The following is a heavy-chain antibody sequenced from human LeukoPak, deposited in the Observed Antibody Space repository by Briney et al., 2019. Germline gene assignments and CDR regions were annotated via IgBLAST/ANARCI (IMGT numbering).Heavy chain of an antibody. CDR1: GFTFSTYG. J-gene: IGHJ4*02. CDR3: AKDSLRYSGSYYGTF. V-gene: IGHV3-30*02. D-gene: IGHD1-26*01. Sequence: PGGSLRLSCAASGFTFSTYGIHWVRQAPGKGLEWVALIRYDGSNKYYADSVKGRFTISRDNSKSTLYLQMNSLRTEDTAVYYCAKDSLRYSGSYYGTFWGQGTLVTVSS. CDR2: IRYDGSNK.